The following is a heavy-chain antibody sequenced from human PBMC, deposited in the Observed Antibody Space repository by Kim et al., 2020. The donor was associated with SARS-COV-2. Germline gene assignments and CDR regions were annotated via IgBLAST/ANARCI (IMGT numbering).Heavy chain of an antibody. J-gene: IGHJ4*01. CDR2: VYYTGST. V-gene: IGHV4-39*01. Sequence: SETLSLTCTVSGASISSSGYYWGWIRQPPGKGLEWIGSVYYTGSTYYNPSLKSRVTISVDTSKNQFSLKLSSVTAADTAVYYCARHFLGTFMRFLEICQVEYWGHGTLVTVSP. CDR3: ARHFLGTFMRFLEICQVEY. D-gene: IGHD3-16*01. CDR1: GASISSSGYY.